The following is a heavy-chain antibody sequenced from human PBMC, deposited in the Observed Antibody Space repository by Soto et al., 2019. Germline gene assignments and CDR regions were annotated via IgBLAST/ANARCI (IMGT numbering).Heavy chain of an antibody. CDR3: AKEHRFCSGGSCAIDF. CDR2: LNPNTGAT. Sequence: QVQLVQSGAEMKKPGASVKVSCKASGYPFTVSYIHWMRQAPGQGFEWMGWLNPNTGATHYAQKFQGRVTMTRDTSISAAYMELSRLRSDDTAVYYCAKEHRFCSGGSCAIDFWGQGTLVTVSS. J-gene: IGHJ4*02. V-gene: IGHV1-2*02. CDR1: GYPFTVSY. D-gene: IGHD2-15*01.